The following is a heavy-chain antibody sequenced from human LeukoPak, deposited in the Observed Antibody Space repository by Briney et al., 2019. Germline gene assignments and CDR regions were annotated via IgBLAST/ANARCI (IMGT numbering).Heavy chain of an antibody. CDR3: ARAPIVVVPGAGNWFDP. CDR1: GCTFTSYG. V-gene: IGHV1-18*01. Sequence: GASVKVSCKATGCTFTSYGITWVGQAGGQGLEWMGCISAYNGKTNYAQKFQGRVTMTTDTSTSTGYMELRSLRSDDTAVYYCARAPIVVVPGAGNWFDPWGQGTLVTVSS. CDR2: ISAYNGKT. D-gene: IGHD2-2*01. J-gene: IGHJ5*02.